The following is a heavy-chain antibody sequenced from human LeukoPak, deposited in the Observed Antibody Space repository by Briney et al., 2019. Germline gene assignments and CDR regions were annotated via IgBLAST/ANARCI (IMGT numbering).Heavy chain of an antibody. V-gene: IGHV1-3*01. CDR3: ARDAAAGTLSFDY. CDR1: GYTFTSYA. D-gene: IGHD6-13*01. Sequence: ASVKVSCKASGYTFTSYAMHWVRQAPGQRLEWMGWINAGNGNTKYSQKFQGRVTITRGTSASTAYMELSSLRSEDTAVYYCARDAAAGTLSFDYWGQGTLVTVSS. CDR2: INAGNGNT. J-gene: IGHJ4*02.